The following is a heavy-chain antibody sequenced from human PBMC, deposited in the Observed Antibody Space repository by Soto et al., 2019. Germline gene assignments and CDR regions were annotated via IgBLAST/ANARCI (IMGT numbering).Heavy chain of an antibody. CDR1: GYTFTSYD. V-gene: IGHV1-8*01. J-gene: IGHJ6*02. Sequence: ASVKVSCKASGYTFTSYDINWVRQATGQGLEWMGWMNPNSGNTGYAQKFQGRVTMTRNTSISTAYMELSSLRSEDTAVYYCARNSGYESYNYYYGLDVWGQGTTVTVSS. CDR3: ARNSGYESYNYYYGLDV. CDR2: MNPNSGNT. D-gene: IGHD5-12*01.